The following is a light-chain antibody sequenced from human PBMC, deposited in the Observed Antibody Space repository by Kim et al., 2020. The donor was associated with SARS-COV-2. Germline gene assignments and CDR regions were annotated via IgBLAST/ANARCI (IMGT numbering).Light chain of an antibody. V-gene: IGLV3-19*02. J-gene: IGLJ3*02. CDR1: SLRSYY. CDR2: GKN. Sequence: SSELTQDPAVSVALGQTVRITCQGDSLRSYYASWYQQKPGQAPVRVIYGKNNRPSGIPDRFSGSSSGNTASLTITGAQAEDEAAYYCNSWDSSGNHWVFGGGTQLTVL. CDR3: NSWDSSGNHWV.